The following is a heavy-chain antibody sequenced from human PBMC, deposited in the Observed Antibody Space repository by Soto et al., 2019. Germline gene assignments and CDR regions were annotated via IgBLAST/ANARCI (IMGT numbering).Heavy chain of an antibody. Sequence: LSLTCTVSGGSISSSSYYWGWIRQPPGKGLEWIGSIYYTGNTYYNPSLKSRVSISVDTSKNQFSLKLSSVTAADTAVYYCARKPMVRGAMITNINFDFWGQGTPVTVSS. CDR3: ARKPMVRGAMITNINFDF. J-gene: IGHJ4*02. V-gene: IGHV4-39*01. CDR1: GGSISSSSYY. D-gene: IGHD3-10*01. CDR2: IYYTGNT.